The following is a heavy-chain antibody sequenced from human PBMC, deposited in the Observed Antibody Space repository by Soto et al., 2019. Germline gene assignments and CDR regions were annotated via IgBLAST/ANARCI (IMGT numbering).Heavy chain of an antibody. Sequence: SVKVSCKASGGTFSSYAISWVRQAPGQGLEWMGGIIPIFGTANYAQKFQGRVTITADESTSTAYMELRSLRSDDTAVYYCVKDRDSNSWPSRDVWGPGTTVTVS. CDR2: IIPIFGTA. CDR1: GGTFSSYA. V-gene: IGHV1-69*13. D-gene: IGHD3-22*01. CDR3: VKDRDSNSWPSRDV. J-gene: IGHJ6*02.